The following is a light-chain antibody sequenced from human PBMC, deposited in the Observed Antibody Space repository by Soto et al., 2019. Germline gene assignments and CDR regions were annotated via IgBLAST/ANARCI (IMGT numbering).Light chain of an antibody. CDR2: GAS. Sequence: TQSPSTQSGSVGDRVTITCRASESIRSFLALYQQKLGQPPRLLIYGASSRATGIPDRFSGSGSGTDFTLTLSRVEPDDFAVYYCQHFRAFGQGTQLDIK. CDR3: QHFRA. CDR1: ESIRSF. J-gene: IGKJ5*01. V-gene: IGKV3D-20*02.